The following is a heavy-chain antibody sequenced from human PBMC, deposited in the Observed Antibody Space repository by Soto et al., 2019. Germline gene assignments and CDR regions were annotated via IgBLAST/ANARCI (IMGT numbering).Heavy chain of an antibody. CDR2: TSSSSSYT. Sequence: GGSLRLSCAASGFTFSDYYMSWIRQAPGKGLEWVSYTSSSSSYTNYADSVKGRFTISRDNAKNSLYLQMNNLRAEDTAVYYCARYQAYYDFWSAVKPYYYGMDVWGQGTTVTVSS. V-gene: IGHV3-11*06. CDR3: ARYQAYYDFWSAVKPYYYGMDV. J-gene: IGHJ6*02. D-gene: IGHD3-3*01. CDR1: GFTFSDYY.